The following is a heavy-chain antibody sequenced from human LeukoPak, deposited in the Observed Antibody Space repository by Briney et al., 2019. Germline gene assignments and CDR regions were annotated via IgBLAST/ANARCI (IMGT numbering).Heavy chain of an antibody. Sequence: ASVKVSCKASGSTCSSYAISWVRQAPGQGLEWMGRIIPILGIANYAQKFQGRVTITADKSTSTAYMELSSLRSEDTAVYYCARVWYDSSGYAVYFDYWGQGTLVTVSS. D-gene: IGHD3-22*01. CDR3: ARVWYDSSGYAVYFDY. CDR1: GSTCSSYA. V-gene: IGHV1-69*04. J-gene: IGHJ4*02. CDR2: IIPILGIA.